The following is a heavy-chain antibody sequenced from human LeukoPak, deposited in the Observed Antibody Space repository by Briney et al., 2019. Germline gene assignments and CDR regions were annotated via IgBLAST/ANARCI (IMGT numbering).Heavy chain of an antibody. V-gene: IGHV4-59*08. J-gene: IGHJ3*02. Sequence: SETLSLTCTVSGGPISSYYWSWIRQPPGEGLEWIGYIYYSGGTNYNPSLKSRVTISLDTSKTQFSLNLSSVTAADTAVYYCARRGMVVTPGAFDIWGQGTMVTVSS. CDR1: GGPISSYY. CDR3: ARRGMVVTPGAFDI. CDR2: IYYSGGT. D-gene: IGHD4-23*01.